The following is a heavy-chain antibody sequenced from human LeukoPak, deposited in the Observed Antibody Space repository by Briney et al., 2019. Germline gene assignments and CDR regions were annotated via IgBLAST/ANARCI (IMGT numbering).Heavy chain of an antibody. CDR3: AKLGKTENHYGSGRFSYYYYMDV. D-gene: IGHD3-10*01. Sequence: GGSLRLSCAASGFTFSDYEMNWVRQAPGKGLEWVAFIRSDGINKYHADSVKGRFTISRDNSKNTLYLQMNSLRAEDTAVYYCAKLGKTENHYGSGRFSYYYYMDVWGKGTTVTISS. V-gene: IGHV3-30*02. CDR2: IRSDGINK. CDR1: GFTFSDYE. J-gene: IGHJ6*03.